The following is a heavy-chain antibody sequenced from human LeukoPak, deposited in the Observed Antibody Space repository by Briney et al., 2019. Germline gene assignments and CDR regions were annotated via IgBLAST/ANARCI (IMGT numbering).Heavy chain of an antibody. CDR3: ARRIMDYDFWSGSYFDY. J-gene: IGHJ4*02. Sequence: GASVKVSCKASGYTFSRYGISWVRQAPGQGLEWMGWISGYNGYRNYAQKVKDRVNMTTDASTSTAYMELSNLTSGDTAVYYCARRIMDYDFWSGSYFDYWGQGALVTVSS. D-gene: IGHD3-3*01. CDR1: GYTFSRYG. V-gene: IGHV1-18*01. CDR2: ISGYNGYR.